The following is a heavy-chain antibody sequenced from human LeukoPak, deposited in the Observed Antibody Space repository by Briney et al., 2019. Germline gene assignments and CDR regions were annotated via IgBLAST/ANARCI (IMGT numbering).Heavy chain of an antibody. CDR1: GGTFSSYA. V-gene: IGHV1-69*05. J-gene: IGHJ4*02. CDR3: ARGGYSSGWYYFDY. D-gene: IGHD6-19*01. CDR2: IIPIFGTA. Sequence: GASVKVSCKASGGTFSSYAICWVRQAPGQGLEWMGRIIPIFGTANYAQKFQGRVTITTDESTSTAYMELSSLRSEDTAVYYCARGGYSSGWYYFDYWGQGTLVTVSS.